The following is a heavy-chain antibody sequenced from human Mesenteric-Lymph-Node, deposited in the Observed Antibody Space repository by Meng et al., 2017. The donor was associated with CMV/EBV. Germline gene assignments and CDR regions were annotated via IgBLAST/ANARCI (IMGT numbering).Heavy chain of an antibody. V-gene: IGHV3-7*01. CDR2: IKQDGSEK. CDR1: GFTFSSYW. J-gene: IGHJ3*02. CDR3: ARPSFDWLFLGAFDI. D-gene: IGHD3-9*01. Sequence: ESLKISCAASGFTFSSYWMSWVRQAPGKGLEWVANIKQDGSEKYYVDSVKGRFTISRDNAKNSLYLQMNSLRAEDTAVYYCARPSFDWLFLGAFDIWGQGTMVTVSS.